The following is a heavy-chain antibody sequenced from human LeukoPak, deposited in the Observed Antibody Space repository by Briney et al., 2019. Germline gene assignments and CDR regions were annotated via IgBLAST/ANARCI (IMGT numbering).Heavy chain of an antibody. CDR2: INSDGSST. CDR3: ARGGGYSSSWFPYYFDY. J-gene: IGHJ4*02. V-gene: IGHV3-74*01. CDR1: GFTFSSYW. D-gene: IGHD6-13*01. Sequence: PGGSLRLSCAASGFTFSSYWMHWVRQAPGKGLVWVSRINSDGSSTSYADSVKGRFTISRDNAKNSLYLQMNSLRAEDTAVYYCARGGGYSSSWFPYYFDYWGQGTLVTVSS.